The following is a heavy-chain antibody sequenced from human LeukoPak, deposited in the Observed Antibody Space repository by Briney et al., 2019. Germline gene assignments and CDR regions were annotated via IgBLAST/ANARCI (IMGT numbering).Heavy chain of an antibody. CDR3: ATVLPSCSGVCCFSFDS. V-gene: IGHV3-21*01. D-gene: IGHD2-15*01. CDR1: GFTFSSYN. CDR2: ISTSSYNI. J-gene: IGHJ4*02. Sequence: GGSLRLSCAASGFTFSSYNMNWVRQAPGKGLEWVSSISTSSYNIYYADSVKGRFTISRDNAKNSLYLQMNSLRAEDTAVYFCATVLPSCSGVCCFSFDSWGQGVLVTVSS.